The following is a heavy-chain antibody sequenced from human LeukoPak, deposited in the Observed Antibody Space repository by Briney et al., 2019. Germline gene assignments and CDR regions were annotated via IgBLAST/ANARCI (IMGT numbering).Heavy chain of an antibody. D-gene: IGHD2-15*01. Sequence: GGSLRLSCVASGLPIADFAMHWVRQAPGKGLEWVSLISGDGVSTFYADSVKGRFSISRDNSKNSLSLEMNSLRTEDTAMYYCARESGKFEDWGQGTLVAVSS. CDR3: ARESGKFED. J-gene: IGHJ4*02. CDR2: ISGDGVST. CDR1: GLPIADFA. V-gene: IGHV3-43*02.